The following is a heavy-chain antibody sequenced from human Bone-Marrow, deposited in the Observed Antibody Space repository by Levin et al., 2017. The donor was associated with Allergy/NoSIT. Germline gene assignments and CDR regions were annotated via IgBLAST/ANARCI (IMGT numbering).Heavy chain of an antibody. Sequence: GGSLRLSCKASGYTFSTYWIAWVRQRPGNGLEWMAIIYPGDFDTRYSPSFQGHVTVSVDRSTSTAYLEWSTLKASDTAIYYCARPHCSGGACYSDPFDYWGQGTLVTVSS. CDR1: GYTFSTYW. CDR2: IYPGDFDT. V-gene: IGHV5-51*01. CDR3: ARPHCSGGACYSDPFDY. D-gene: IGHD2-15*01. J-gene: IGHJ4*02.